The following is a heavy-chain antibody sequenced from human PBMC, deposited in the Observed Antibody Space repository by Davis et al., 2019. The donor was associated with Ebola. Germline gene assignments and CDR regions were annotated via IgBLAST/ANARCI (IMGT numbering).Heavy chain of an antibody. D-gene: IGHD5-12*01. V-gene: IGHV4-59*01. Sequence: MPSETLSLTCAVSGGSISNYYWSWIRQSPGKGLEWIGYIYYSGHTNYNPTLKSRVSITLDTSKTRFSLKVNSVTAADTAVYYCARQANYYYYYGMDVWGQGTTVTVSS. CDR1: GGSISNYY. CDR3: ARQANYYYYYGMDV. CDR2: IYYSGHT. J-gene: IGHJ6*02.